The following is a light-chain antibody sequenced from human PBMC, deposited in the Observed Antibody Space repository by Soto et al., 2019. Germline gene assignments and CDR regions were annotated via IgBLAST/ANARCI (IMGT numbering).Light chain of an antibody. Sequence: QSALTQPPSASGSPGQSVTIPCPGVRSDVGGKNYVSWYQQHPGKAPQLMIYEVSKRASGVPDRFSRSKYGNTASLTVSGLQAEDEADYYCSSYAGSLVFGGGTKVTVL. J-gene: IGLJ2*01. CDR2: EVS. CDR3: SSYAGSLV. V-gene: IGLV2-8*01. CDR1: RSDVGGKNY.